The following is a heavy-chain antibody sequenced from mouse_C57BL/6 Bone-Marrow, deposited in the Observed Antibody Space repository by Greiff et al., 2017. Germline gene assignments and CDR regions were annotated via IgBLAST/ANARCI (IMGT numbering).Heavy chain of an antibody. V-gene: IGHV7-3*01. CDR2: IRNKANGYTT. J-gene: IGHJ2*01. Sequence: EVKLMESGGGLVQPGGSLSLSCAASGFTFTDYYMSWVRQPPGKALEWLGFIRNKANGYTTEYSASVKGRFTISRDNSQSILYLQMNALRAEDSATYYCARSSSYPYFDYWGQGTTLTVSS. CDR1: GFTFTDYY. D-gene: IGHD1-1*01. CDR3: ARSSSYPYFDY.